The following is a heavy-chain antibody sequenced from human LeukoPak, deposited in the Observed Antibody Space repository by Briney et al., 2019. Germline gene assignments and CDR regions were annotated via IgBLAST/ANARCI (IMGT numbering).Heavy chain of an antibody. CDR3: VRSRGYSGYDFDH. Sequence: GGSLRLSCVASGFTFTNYNLNWVRQAPGKGLEWVSSISSTSSYIYYADSVKGRFTISRDNAKNSLYLQMNSLRAEDTAVYYCVRSRGYSGYDFDHWGQGTLVTVSS. V-gene: IGHV3-21*01. CDR2: ISSTSSYI. J-gene: IGHJ4*02. CDR1: GFTFTNYN. D-gene: IGHD5-12*01.